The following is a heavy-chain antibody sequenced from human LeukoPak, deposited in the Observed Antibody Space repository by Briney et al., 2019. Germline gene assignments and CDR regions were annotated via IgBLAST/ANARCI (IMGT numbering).Heavy chain of an antibody. D-gene: IGHD1-7*01. Sequence: SETLSLTCAVYGGSFSGYYWSWIRQPPGKGLEWIGEINHSGSTNYNPSLKSRVTISVDTSKNQFSLKLSSVTAADTAVYYCARVRSWNYARFSDYWGQGTLVTVSS. CDR3: ARVRSWNYARFSDY. CDR1: GGSFSGYY. J-gene: IGHJ4*02. CDR2: INHSGST. V-gene: IGHV4-34*01.